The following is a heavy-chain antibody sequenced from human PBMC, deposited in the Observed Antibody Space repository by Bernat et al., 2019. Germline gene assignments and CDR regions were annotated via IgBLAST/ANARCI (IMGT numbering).Heavy chain of an antibody. Sequence: QVQLVESGGGVVQPGRSLRLSCVASGFTFSSYCMHWVRQAPGKGLEWVAVVWYDGSNKYYADSVKGRFIISRDNSKNTLYLQMNSLKSEDTAVYYCVRNAIAADGCYGMDVWGQGTTVTVSS. V-gene: IGHV3-33*01. CDR1: GFTFSSYC. D-gene: IGHD6-13*01. CDR2: VWYDGSNK. CDR3: VRNAIAADGCYGMDV. J-gene: IGHJ6*02.